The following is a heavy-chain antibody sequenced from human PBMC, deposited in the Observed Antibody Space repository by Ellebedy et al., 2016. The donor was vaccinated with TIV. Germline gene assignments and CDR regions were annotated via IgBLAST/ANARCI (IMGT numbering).Heavy chain of an antibody. V-gene: IGHV4-39*01. J-gene: IGHJ4*02. CDR1: GFSFGTFW. Sequence: MPGGSLRLSCTASGFSFGTFWMSWVRQPPGKGLEWIGSIYYSGSTYYNPSLKSRVTISVDTSKNQFSLKLSSLTAADTAVYYCARLGITMIVVVIWGQGTLVTVSS. CDR2: IYYSGST. D-gene: IGHD3-22*01. CDR3: ARLGITMIVVVI.